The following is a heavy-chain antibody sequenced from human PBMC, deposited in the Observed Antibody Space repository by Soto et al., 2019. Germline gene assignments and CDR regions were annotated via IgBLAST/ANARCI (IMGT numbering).Heavy chain of an antibody. J-gene: IGHJ6*02. D-gene: IGHD6-6*01. CDR2: ISSRSYTI. V-gene: IGHV3-48*02. CDR3: ARGGSSSDNGMDV. CDR1: GITFRTYS. Sequence: EVKLVESGGDLVQPGGSLRPPCSASGITFRTYSMNLVRQAPGKGLEWVSYISSRSYTIYYVDSVKGRFTISRDNAKNSLYLQMNSLRDEDTAVYYCARGGSSSDNGMDVWGQGTTVTVSS.